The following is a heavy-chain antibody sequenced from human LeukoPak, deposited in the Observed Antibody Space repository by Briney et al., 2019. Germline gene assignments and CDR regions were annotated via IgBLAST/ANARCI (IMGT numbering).Heavy chain of an antibody. D-gene: IGHD3-9*01. CDR2: ISHHGSNE. CDR1: GFTFSTYP. J-gene: IGHJ4*02. Sequence: GGSLRLSCEASGFTFSTYPMHWVRQAPDKGLKWVAMISHHGSNEYYADSVKGRFTISRDNSKNTLYLQMNNPRVEDTAIYYCARVHDTTGYYHYFDSWGQGTLVTVSS. V-gene: IGHV3-30*14. CDR3: ARVHDTTGYYHYFDS.